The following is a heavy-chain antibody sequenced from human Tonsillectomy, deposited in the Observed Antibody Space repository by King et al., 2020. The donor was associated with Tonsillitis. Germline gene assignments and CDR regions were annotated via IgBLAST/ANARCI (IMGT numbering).Heavy chain of an antibody. CDR2: INPNSGDT. V-gene: IGHV1-2*02. Sequence: QLVQSGAEVKKPGASVKVSCQPSGYTFATYYIHWVRQAPGQGLEWMGWINPNSGDTNFAQRFQDRVTLTRDTSITTAYMELSRLRSDDTAIYYCTRDLYLTSYDALTGFYYWGQGTLVTVSS. J-gene: IGHJ4*02. CDR3: TRDLYLTSYDALTGFYY. D-gene: IGHD3-9*01. CDR1: GYTFATYY.